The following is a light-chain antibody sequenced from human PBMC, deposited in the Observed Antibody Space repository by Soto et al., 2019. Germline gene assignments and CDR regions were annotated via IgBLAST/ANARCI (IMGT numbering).Light chain of an antibody. V-gene: IGKV3-20*01. CDR3: QQYGSSPNT. CDR2: GAS. CDR1: QSVSSSY. Sequence: EIVLTQSPGTLSLSPGERATLSCRASQSVSSSYLAWYQQKPGQAPRLLIYGASSRATGIPDRFSGSGSGTDFTLTISSLEPEDVAVFYCQQYGSSPNTFGQGTKLEIK. J-gene: IGKJ2*01.